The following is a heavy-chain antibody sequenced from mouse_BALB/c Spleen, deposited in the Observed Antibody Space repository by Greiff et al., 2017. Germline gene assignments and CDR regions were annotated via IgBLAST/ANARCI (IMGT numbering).Heavy chain of an antibody. CDR1: GYSFTGYF. CDR2: INPYNGDT. CDR3: ARSMDYFDY. D-gene: IGHD2-3*01. J-gene: IGHJ2*01. Sequence: VQLKQSGPELVKPGASVKISCKASGYSFTGYFMNWVMQSHGKSLEWIGRINPYNGDTFYNQKFKGKATLTVDKSSSTAHMELRSLASEDSAVYYCARSMDYFDYWGQGTTLTVSS. V-gene: IGHV1-20*02.